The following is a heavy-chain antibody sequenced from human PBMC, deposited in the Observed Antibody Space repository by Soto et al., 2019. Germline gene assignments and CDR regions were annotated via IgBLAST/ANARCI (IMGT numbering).Heavy chain of an antibody. CDR2: IYYSGTT. Sequence: SETMSLSCTVSDGSISSGVYSWSWIGQHPGKGLEWIGYIYYSGTTYYNPSLKSRVTISVDTSKNQFSLKLSSVSAADTALYYCARCSLVVVPAPGFAPWGRGTLVT. J-gene: IGHJ5*02. CDR1: DGSISSGVYS. D-gene: IGHD2-2*01. V-gene: IGHV4-31*03. CDR3: ARCSLVVVPAPGFAP.